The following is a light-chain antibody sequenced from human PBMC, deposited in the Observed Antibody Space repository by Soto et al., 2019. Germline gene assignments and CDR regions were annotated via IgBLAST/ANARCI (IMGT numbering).Light chain of an antibody. J-gene: IGLJ1*01. CDR3: SSYTSSSTRV. CDR2: DVS. V-gene: IGLV2-14*03. CDR1: SSDVGGYNY. Sequence: QSALTQPASVSGSPGQSITISCTGTSSDVGGYNYVSWYQHHPGKAPKLMIYDVSDRPSGVSNRFSASKSGNTASLTISGLQAEDEADYYCSSYTSSSTRVFGTGTKVTVL.